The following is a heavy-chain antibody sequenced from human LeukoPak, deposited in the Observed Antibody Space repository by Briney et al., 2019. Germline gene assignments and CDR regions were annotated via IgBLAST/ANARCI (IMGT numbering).Heavy chain of an antibody. D-gene: IGHD3-3*01. Sequence: GGSLRLSCAASGFTFSSYWMSWVRQAPGKGLVWVSRINSDGSSTSYADSVKGRFTISRDNAKNTLYLQMNSLRAEDTAVYYCARYAFGGYYYYMDVWGKGTTVTVSS. V-gene: IGHV3-74*01. CDR2: INSDGSST. J-gene: IGHJ6*03. CDR3: ARYAFGGYYYYMDV. CDR1: GFTFSSYW.